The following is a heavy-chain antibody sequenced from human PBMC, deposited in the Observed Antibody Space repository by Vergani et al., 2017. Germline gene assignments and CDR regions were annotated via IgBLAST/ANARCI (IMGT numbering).Heavy chain of an antibody. CDR3: ARDHAGDYDILTGWGPFDY. V-gene: IGHV1-2*04. Sequence: QVQLVQSGAEVKKPGASVKVSCKASGYTFTGYYMHWVRQAPGQGLEWMGWINPNSGGTNYAQKFQGWVTMTRDTSISTAYMELSRLRSDDTAVYYCARDHAGDYDILTGWGPFDYCGQGTLVTVSS. CDR1: GYTFTGYY. D-gene: IGHD3-9*01. J-gene: IGHJ4*02. CDR2: INPNSGGT.